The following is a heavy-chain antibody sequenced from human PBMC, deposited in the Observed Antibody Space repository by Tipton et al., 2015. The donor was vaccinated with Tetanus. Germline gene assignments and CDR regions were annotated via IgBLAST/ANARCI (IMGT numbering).Heavy chain of an antibody. D-gene: IGHD3-3*01. V-gene: IGHV3-30*11. CDR1: GFTFSGYA. J-gene: IGHJ3*01. Sequence: SLRLSCAASGFTFSGYAMHWVRQAPGKGLEWVALISKDGRDKNYADSVKGRFIISRDNSKSTVFVQMNSLRADDTAVYYCASFWPFADAFDVWGQGTRVIVSS. CDR3: ASFWPFADAFDV. CDR2: ISKDGRDK.